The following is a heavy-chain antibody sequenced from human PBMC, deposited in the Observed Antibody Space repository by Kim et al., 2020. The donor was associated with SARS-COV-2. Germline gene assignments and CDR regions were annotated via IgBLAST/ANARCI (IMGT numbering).Heavy chain of an antibody. V-gene: IGHV4-34*01. D-gene: IGHD2-15*01. CDR2: INHSGST. CDR3: ARVPYCSGGSCYGGVRKHWFDP. J-gene: IGHJ5*02. CDR1: GGSFSGYY. Sequence: SETLSLTCAVYGGSFSGYYWSWIRQPPGKGLEWIGEINHSGSTNYNPSLKSRVTISVDTSKNQFSLKLSSVTAADTAVYYCARVPYCSGGSCYGGVRKHWFDPWGQGTLVTVSS.